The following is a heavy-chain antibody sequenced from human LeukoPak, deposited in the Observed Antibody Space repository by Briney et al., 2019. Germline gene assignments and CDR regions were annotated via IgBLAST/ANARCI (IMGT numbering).Heavy chain of an antibody. CDR1: GFIFSTSW. CDR2: IKQDESQK. Sequence: GGSLRLSCAASGFIFSTSWMSWVRQAPGEGLEWVANIKQDESQKHYVDSVKGRFTISRDNSKNLLYLQMNSLGAEDTAVYYCVRGGYSSFDYWGQGTLVTVSS. J-gene: IGHJ4*02. D-gene: IGHD3-10*01. V-gene: IGHV3-7*01. CDR3: VRGGYSSFDY.